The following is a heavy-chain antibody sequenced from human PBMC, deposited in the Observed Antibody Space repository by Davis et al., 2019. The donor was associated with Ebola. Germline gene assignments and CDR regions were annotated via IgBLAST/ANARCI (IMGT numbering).Heavy chain of an antibody. V-gene: IGHV4-31*03. Sequence: PSETLSLTCTVSGGSISSGGYYWSWIRQHPGKGLEWIGYIYYSGSTYYNPSLKSRVTISVDTSKNQFSLKLSSVTAADTAVYYCARLWSGYPTAYYYYGMDVWGQGTTVTVSS. CDR3: ARLWSGYPTAYYYYGMDV. J-gene: IGHJ6*02. CDR1: GGSISSGGYY. D-gene: IGHD3-3*01. CDR2: IYYSGST.